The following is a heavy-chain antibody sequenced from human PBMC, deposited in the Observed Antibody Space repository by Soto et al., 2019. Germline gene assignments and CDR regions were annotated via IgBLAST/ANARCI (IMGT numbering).Heavy chain of an antibody. J-gene: IGHJ4*02. CDR1: GFTFWIYS. Sequence: GCLRLGCSASGFTFWIYSMNWVRQAAGKGLEWVSSISSSSSYIYYADSVKVRFTISRDNAKNSLYLQMNSLRAEDTAVYYCARDKFRLGVAQNIDFDYWGQGTMVT. V-gene: IGHV3-21*01. D-gene: IGHD3-3*01. CDR2: ISSSSSYI. CDR3: ARDKFRLGVAQNIDFDY.